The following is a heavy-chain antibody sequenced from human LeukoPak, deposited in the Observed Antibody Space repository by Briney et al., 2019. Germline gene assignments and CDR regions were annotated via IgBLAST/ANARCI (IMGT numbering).Heavy chain of an antibody. D-gene: IGHD4-11*01. J-gene: IGHJ5*02. CDR2: IIPIFGTA. Sequence: SVKVSCKASGGTFSSYAISWVRQAPGQGLEWMGRIIPIFGTANYAQKFQGRVTITTDESTSTAYMELSSLRSEDTAVYYCARDHLTTVTTYLWFDPWGQGTLVTISS. CDR1: GGTFSSYA. V-gene: IGHV1-69*05. CDR3: ARDHLTTVTTYLWFDP.